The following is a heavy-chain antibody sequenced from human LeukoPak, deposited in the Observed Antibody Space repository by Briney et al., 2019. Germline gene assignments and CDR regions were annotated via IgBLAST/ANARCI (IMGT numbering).Heavy chain of an antibody. J-gene: IGHJ4*02. CDR1: GCTFTGYY. V-gene: IGHV1-2*02. CDR2: INPNSGGT. Sequence: ASVKVSCKASGCTFTGYYMHWVRQAPGQGLEWMGWINPNSGGTNYAQKFQGRVTMTRDTSISTAYMELSRLRSDDTAVYYCAGGQGGSTNFDYWGQGTLVTLSS. D-gene: IGHD1-26*01. CDR3: AGGQGGSTNFDY.